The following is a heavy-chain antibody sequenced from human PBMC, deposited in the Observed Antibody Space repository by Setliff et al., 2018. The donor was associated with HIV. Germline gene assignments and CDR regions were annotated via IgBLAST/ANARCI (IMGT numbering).Heavy chain of an antibody. D-gene: IGHD6-19*01. CDR2: MNPNSGNT. CDR3: ARGLAVAGKSYYSYYYMDV. CDR1: GYTFTSYD. Sequence: GASVKVSCKASGYTFTSYDINWVRQATGQGLEWMGWMNPNSGNTGYAQKFQGRATMTRNTSISTAYMELSSPRSEDTAVYYCARGLAVAGKSYYSYYYMDVWGKGTTVTVSS. V-gene: IGHV1-8*01. J-gene: IGHJ6*03.